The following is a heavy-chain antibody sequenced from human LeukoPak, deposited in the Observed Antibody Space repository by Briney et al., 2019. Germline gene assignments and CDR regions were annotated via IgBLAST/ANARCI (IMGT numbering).Heavy chain of an antibody. Sequence: HPGGSLRLSCAASGFTFSSYGMHWVRQAPGKGLEWVAVIWYDGNNKYYADSVKGRFTISRDNSKNTLYLQMNSLRAEDTAVYYCARSTSSGYDIYHFDYWGQGTLVTVSS. D-gene: IGHD3-9*01. CDR2: IWYDGNNK. CDR3: ARSTSSGYDIYHFDY. V-gene: IGHV3-33*01. J-gene: IGHJ4*02. CDR1: GFTFSSYG.